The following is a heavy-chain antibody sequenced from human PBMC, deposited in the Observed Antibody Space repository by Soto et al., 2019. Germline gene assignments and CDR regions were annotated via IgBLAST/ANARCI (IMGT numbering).Heavy chain of an antibody. CDR2: IYYSGST. V-gene: IGHV4-31*03. J-gene: IGHJ4*02. Sequence: SETLSLTCTVSGGSISSGGYYWSWIRQHPGKGLEWIGYIYYSGSTYYNPSLKSRVTISVDTSKNQFSLKLSSVTAADTAVYYCARSLGVEAAAPFAYGGQGTPVPVSP. D-gene: IGHD2-15*01. CDR1: GGSISSGGYY. CDR3: ARSLGVEAAAPFAY.